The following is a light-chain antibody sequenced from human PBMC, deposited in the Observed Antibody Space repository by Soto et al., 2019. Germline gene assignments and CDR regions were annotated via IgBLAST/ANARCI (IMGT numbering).Light chain of an antibody. Sequence: DIQMTPSPSSISASIGDRVSIPCRASQGISSYLAWYQQKPGKAPKLLIYGASILQSGVPSRFSGSGSGTDFTLTITSLQPEDFATYYCQQSNNSGSITFGQGTRLEIK. CDR1: QGISSY. V-gene: IGKV1-12*01. CDR3: QQSNNSGSIT. J-gene: IGKJ5*01. CDR2: GAS.